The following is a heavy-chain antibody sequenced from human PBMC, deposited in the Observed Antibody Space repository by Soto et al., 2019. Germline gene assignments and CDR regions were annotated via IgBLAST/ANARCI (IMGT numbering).Heavy chain of an antibody. D-gene: IGHD3-16*01. J-gene: IGHJ4*02. CDR3: ATDLHLGY. CDR2: ISSDGSNE. Sequence: QGQLVESGGGVVQPGRSPRLSCATSGFTFSSYGMHWVRQAPGKGLEWVAVISSDGSNEYYADSVKGRFTISRDNSKNTLYLQMNSLRAEDTAVYYCATDLHLGYWGQGTLVSVSS. V-gene: IGHV3-30*03. CDR1: GFTFSSYG.